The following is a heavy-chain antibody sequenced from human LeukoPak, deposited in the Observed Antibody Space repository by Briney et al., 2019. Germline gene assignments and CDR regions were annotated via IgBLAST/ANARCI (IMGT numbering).Heavy chain of an antibody. V-gene: IGHV3-30*02. CDR1: GFTFSSYG. D-gene: IGHD5-18*01. J-gene: IGHJ4*02. Sequence: PGGSLRLSCAASGFTFSSYGMHWVRQAPGKGLVWVAFIRYDGSNKYYADSVKGRFTISRDNSKNTLYLQMNSLRAEDTAVYYCAKGPGYSYGHHFDYWGQGTLVTVSS. CDR2: IRYDGSNK. CDR3: AKGPGYSYGHHFDY.